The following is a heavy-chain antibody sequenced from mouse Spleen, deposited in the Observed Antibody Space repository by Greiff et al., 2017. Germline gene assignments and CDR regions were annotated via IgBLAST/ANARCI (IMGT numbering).Heavy chain of an antibody. CDR1: GFTFSSYA. V-gene: IGHV5-4*03. CDR2: ISDGGSYT. Sequence: EVKLVESGGGLVKPGGSLKLSCAASGFTFSSYAMSWVRQTPEKRLEWVATISDGGSYTYYPDNVKGRFTISRDNAKNNLYLQMSHLKSEDTAMYYCARVWDHGAMDYWGQGTSVTVSS. D-gene: IGHD4-1*01. CDR3: ARVWDHGAMDY. J-gene: IGHJ4*01.